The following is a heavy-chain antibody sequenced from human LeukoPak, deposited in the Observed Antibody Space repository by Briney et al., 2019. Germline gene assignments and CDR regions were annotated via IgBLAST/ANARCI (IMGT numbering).Heavy chain of an antibody. CDR3: ARGIWSARTVDYYLDY. CDR2: LNAGNSHT. J-gene: IGHJ4*02. D-gene: IGHD2-21*01. CDR1: GYNFNNYA. Sequence: ASVKVSCKASGYNFNNYAIHWVRQAPGQRFEWMGWLNAGNSHTKYSQNFQGRITITRDSSASTVYMELSSLTSEDTAVYYCARGIWSARTVDYYLDYWGQGTLVTVSS. V-gene: IGHV1-3*01.